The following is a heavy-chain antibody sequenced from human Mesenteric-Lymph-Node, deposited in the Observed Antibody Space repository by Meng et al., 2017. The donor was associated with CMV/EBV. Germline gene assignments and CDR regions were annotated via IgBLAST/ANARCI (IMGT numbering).Heavy chain of an antibody. Sequence: LRLSCAASGFTFSSYTMNWVRQAPGKGLEWVSSISSSTYIYYADSMKGRFTISRDNAKNSLYLQMNSLRAEDTAVYYCARADVLLLAWGQGTLVTVSS. CDR2: ISSSTYI. V-gene: IGHV3-21*01. J-gene: IGHJ5*02. CDR1: GFTFSSYT. CDR3: ARADVLLLA. D-gene: IGHD2-21*01.